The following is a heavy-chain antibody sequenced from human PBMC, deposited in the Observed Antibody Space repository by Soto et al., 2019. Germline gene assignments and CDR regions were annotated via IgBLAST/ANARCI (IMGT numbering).Heavy chain of an antibody. D-gene: IGHD3-16*02. Sequence: QVPLVQSGAEVKKPGASVKVSCKASGYTFTSYGISWVRQAPGQGLEWMGWISAYNGNTNYAQKLQGRVTMTTDTSTSTAYMELRSLRSDDTAVYYCARDNLYDYIWGSYRPIDYWGQGTLVTVSS. CDR1: GYTFTSYG. CDR2: ISAYNGNT. CDR3: ARDNLYDYIWGSYRPIDY. J-gene: IGHJ4*02. V-gene: IGHV1-18*01.